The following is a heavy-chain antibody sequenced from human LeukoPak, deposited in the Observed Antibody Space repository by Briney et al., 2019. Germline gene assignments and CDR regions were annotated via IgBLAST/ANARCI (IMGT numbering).Heavy chain of an antibody. CDR3: ARDTAMVETLSYYYYYMDV. Sequence: SETLSLTCTVSGGSISSYYWSWIRQPAGKGLEWIGRIYTSGSTNYNPSLKSRVTISLDTSNNQFSLKLSSVTAADTAVYYCARDTAMVETLSYYYYYMDVWGKGTTVTISS. D-gene: IGHD5-18*01. V-gene: IGHV4-4*07. CDR2: IYTSGST. CDR1: GGSISSYY. J-gene: IGHJ6*03.